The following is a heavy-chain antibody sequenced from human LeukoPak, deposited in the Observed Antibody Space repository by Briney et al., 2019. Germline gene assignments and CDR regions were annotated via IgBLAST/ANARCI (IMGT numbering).Heavy chain of an antibody. CDR1: GGSITSYY. D-gene: IGHD4-17*01. CDR2: IYYSGST. V-gene: IGHV4-59*01. Sequence: SETLSLTCTVSGGSITSYYWSWIRQPPGKGLEWIGYIYYSGSTNYNPSLKSRVTILVDTSKNQFSLKLSSVTAADTAVYYCARNGDYVGFDCWGQGTLVTVSS. CDR3: ARNGDYVGFDC. J-gene: IGHJ4*02.